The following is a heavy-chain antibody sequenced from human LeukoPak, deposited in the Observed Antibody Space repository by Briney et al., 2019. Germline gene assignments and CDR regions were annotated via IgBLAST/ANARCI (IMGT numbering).Heavy chain of an antibody. J-gene: IGHJ4*02. CDR2: INHSGST. Sequence: PSETLSLTCSVSGDSITGYYWGWIRQPPGKGLEWIGEINHSGSTNYNPSLKSRVTISVDTSKNQFSLKLSSVTAADTAVYYCARGYMVVAATPLFDYWGQGTLVTVSS. V-gene: IGHV4-34*01. CDR1: GDSITGYY. CDR3: ARGYMVVAATPLFDY. D-gene: IGHD2-15*01.